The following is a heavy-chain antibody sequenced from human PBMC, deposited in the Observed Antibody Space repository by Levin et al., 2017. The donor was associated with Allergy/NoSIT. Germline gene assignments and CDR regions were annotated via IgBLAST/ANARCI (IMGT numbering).Heavy chain of an antibody. CDR2: ISGSGGST. CDR3: AKEGVVGAATFFDY. CDR1: GFTFSSYA. J-gene: IGHJ4*02. D-gene: IGHD1-26*01. V-gene: IGHV3-23*01. Sequence: GESLKISCAASGFTFSSYAMSWVRQAPGKGLEWVSTISGSGGSTYYADSVKGRFTISRDNSKNTLYLQMNSLRAEDTAVYYCAKEGVVGAATFFDYWGQGTLVTVSS.